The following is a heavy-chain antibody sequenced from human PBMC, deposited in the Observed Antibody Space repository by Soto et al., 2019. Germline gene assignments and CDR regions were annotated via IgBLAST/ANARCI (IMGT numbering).Heavy chain of an antibody. CDR1: GGTFSSYT. V-gene: IGHV1-69*02. D-gene: IGHD3-3*01. CDR3: ARGRSEIFGHYYYYYYMDV. CDR2: IIPILGIA. Sequence: ASVKVSCKASGGTFSSYTISWVRQAPGQGLEWMGRIIPILGIANYAQKFQGRVTITADKSTSTAYMELSSLRSDDTAVYYCARGRSEIFGHYYYYYYMDVWGKGTTVTVSS. J-gene: IGHJ6*03.